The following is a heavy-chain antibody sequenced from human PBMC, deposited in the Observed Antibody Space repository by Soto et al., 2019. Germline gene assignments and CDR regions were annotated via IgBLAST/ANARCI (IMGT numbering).Heavy chain of an antibody. V-gene: IGHV4-31*03. CDR3: AREVTGTTRPTVPAAD. Sequence: SETLSLTCTVSGGSISSGGYYWSWIRQHPGKGLEWIGYIYCSGSTYYNPSLKSRVTISVDTSKNQFSLKLSSVTAADTAVYYCAREVTGTTRPTVPAADWGQGTLVTVSS. CDR1: GGSISSGGYY. CDR2: IYCSGST. J-gene: IGHJ4*02. D-gene: IGHD1-20*01.